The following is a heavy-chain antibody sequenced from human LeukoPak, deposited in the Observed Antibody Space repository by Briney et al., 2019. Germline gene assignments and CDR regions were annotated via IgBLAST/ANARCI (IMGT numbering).Heavy chain of an antibody. CDR3: ARDEWELLLYY. J-gene: IGHJ4*02. V-gene: IGHV1-2*02. D-gene: IGHD1-26*01. CDR2: INPNSGGT. CDR1: GYTFTSYD. Sequence: GASVKVSCKASGYTFTSYDINWVRQATGQGLEWMGWINPNSGGTNYAQKFQGRVTMTRDTSISTAYMELSRLRSDDTAVYYCARDEWELLLYYWGQGTLVTVSS.